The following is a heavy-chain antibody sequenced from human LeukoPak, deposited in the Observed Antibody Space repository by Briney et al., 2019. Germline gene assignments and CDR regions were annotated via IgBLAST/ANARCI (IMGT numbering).Heavy chain of an antibody. D-gene: IGHD6-19*01. CDR1: GGSISSYY. J-gene: IGHJ4*02. CDR2: IYYSGST. V-gene: IGHV4-59*01. CDR3: ARDRDSSGWFDY. Sequence: SETLSLTCTVSGGSISSYYWSWIRQPPGKRLEWIGHIYYSGSTNYNPSLKSRVTMSVDTSKNQFSLKLSSVTAADTAFYYCARDRDSSGWFDYWGQGTLVTVSS.